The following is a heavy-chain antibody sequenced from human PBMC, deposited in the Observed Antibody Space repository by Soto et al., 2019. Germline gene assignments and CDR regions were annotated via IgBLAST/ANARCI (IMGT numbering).Heavy chain of an antibody. Sequence: QVQLVESGGGVVQPGRSLRLSCAGSGFTFSNYGLHWVRQAPGKGLEWVAVISYDGSHKYYADSVKGRVTISRDNSNNMLYLQMDSLRGEDTAVYYCAKDGAPRYCSRSSCHPAGAYWGQGTLVTVSS. CDR3: AKDGAPRYCSRSSCHPAGAY. D-gene: IGHD2-15*01. V-gene: IGHV3-30*18. CDR1: GFTFSNYG. CDR2: ISYDGSHK. J-gene: IGHJ4*02.